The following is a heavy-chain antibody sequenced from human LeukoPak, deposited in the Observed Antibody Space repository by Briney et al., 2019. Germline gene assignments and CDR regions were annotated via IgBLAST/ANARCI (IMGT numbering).Heavy chain of an antibody. V-gene: IGHV4-34*01. CDR1: GGSFSGYY. Sequence: SETLSLTCAVYGGSFSGYYWSWIRQPPGKGLEWIGEINHSGSTNCNPSLKSRVTISVDTSKNQFSLKLSSVTAADTAVYYCARRYFDWLFPAFDYWGQGTLVTVSS. CDR3: ARRYFDWLFPAFDY. CDR2: INHSGST. J-gene: IGHJ4*02. D-gene: IGHD3-9*01.